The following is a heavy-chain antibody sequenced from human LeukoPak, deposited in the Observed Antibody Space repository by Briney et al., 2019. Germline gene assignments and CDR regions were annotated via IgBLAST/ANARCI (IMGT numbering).Heavy chain of an antibody. CDR1: GYTFTGYY. CDR2: INPNSGGT. Sequence: ASVKVSCKASGYTFTGYYMHWVRQAPGQGLEWMGWINPNSGGTNYAQKFQGRVTMTRDTSISTAYMELSRLRSGDTAVYYCARGYDFWSGLEDYWGQGTLVTVSS. V-gene: IGHV1-2*02. CDR3: ARGYDFWSGLEDY. D-gene: IGHD3-3*01. J-gene: IGHJ4*02.